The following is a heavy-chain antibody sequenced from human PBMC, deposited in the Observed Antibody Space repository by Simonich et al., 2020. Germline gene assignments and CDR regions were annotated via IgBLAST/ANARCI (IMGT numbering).Heavy chain of an antibody. CDR3: ARNGLVGILKAFDI. V-gene: IGHV1-2*02. CDR1: GYTFTGYY. CDR2: INPNSGGK. Sequence: QVQLVQSGAEVKKPGASVKVSCKASGYTFTGYYMHWGRQAPGQGLGWMGWINPNSGGKNDAQKFQGRVTMTRDTSISTAYMELSRLRSDDTAVYYCARNGLVGILKAFDIWGQGTMVTVSS. J-gene: IGHJ3*02. D-gene: IGHD2-21*01.